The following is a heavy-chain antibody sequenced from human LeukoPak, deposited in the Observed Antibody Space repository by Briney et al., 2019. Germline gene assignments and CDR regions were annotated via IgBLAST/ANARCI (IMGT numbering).Heavy chain of an antibody. V-gene: IGHV4-4*07. D-gene: IGHD3-22*01. CDR2: IYTSGST. CDR3: ARDEEYYYDSSGFDI. Sequence: PSETLSLTRTVSGGSISSYYWSWIRQPAGKGLEWIGRIYTSGSTNYNPSLKSRVTLSVDTSKNQFSLKLSSVTAADTAVYYCARDEEYYYDSSGFDIWGQGTMVTVSS. J-gene: IGHJ3*02. CDR1: GGSISSYY.